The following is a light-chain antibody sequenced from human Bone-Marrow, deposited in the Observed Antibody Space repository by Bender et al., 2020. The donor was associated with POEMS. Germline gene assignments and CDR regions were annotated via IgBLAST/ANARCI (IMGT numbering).Light chain of an antibody. CDR2: EVS. CDR1: GSDVGGYDF. Sequence: QSALTQPATVSGSPGQSITISCTGTGSDVGGYDFVSWYQQHPGKAPKLMIYEVSKRPSGVPDRFSGSKSGNTASLTVSGLQAEDEADYYCCSYAGSRPLVFGTGTKVTVL. CDR3: CSYAGSRPLV. J-gene: IGLJ1*01. V-gene: IGLV2-23*02.